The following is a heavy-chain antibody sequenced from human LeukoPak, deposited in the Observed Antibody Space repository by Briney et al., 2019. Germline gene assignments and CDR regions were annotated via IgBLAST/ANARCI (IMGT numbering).Heavy chain of an antibody. J-gene: IGHJ4*02. D-gene: IGHD3-22*01. CDR1: AFTFSSYG. CDR3: AKDGGSGYYRRLDY. CDR2: IRYDVSNK. Sequence: PGGSLRLSCAASAFTFSSYGMRWVRQAPGKRLERVAFIRYDVSNKYYADSVKGRFTISRENSKNPLYLQMNSLRAEDTAVYYCAKDGGSGYYRRLDYWGQGTLVTVSS. V-gene: IGHV3-30*02.